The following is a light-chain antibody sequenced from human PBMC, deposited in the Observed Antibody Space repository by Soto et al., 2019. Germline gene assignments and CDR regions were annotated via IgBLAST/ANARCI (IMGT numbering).Light chain of an antibody. V-gene: IGKV1-6*01. J-gene: IGKJ1*01. CDR3: RQDYGYPLT. CDR2: AAS. Sequence: IQMTQSPSYLSASVGDRVTILCRASHGIRGDLPWYQQKPGKAPKLLIYAASILQRGVPKRFSGSGSGTKITLSTTSLQAEDYARYFCRQDYGYPLTFGQETQ. CDR1: HGIRGD.